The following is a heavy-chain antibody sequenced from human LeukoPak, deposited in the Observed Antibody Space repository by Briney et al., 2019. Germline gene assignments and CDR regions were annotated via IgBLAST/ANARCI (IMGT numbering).Heavy chain of an antibody. CDR2: IISSSSYI. CDR3: ARARYGSGISDFDY. CDR1: GFTFSTYS. Sequence: GGSLRLSCAASGFTFSTYSMNWVRQAPGKGLEWVSSIISSSSYIYYADSVKGRFTISRDNAKNSLYLQMNSLRAEDTAVYYCARARYGSGISDFDYRGQGTLVTVSS. D-gene: IGHD3-10*01. V-gene: IGHV3-21*01. J-gene: IGHJ4*02.